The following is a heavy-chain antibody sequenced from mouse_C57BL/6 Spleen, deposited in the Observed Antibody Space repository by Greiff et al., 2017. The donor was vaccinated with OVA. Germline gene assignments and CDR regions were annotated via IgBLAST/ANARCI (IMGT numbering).Heavy chain of an antibody. D-gene: IGHD1-1*01. Sequence: EVQRVESGGGLVQPGGSLSLPCAASGFTFTDYSMSWVRQPPGKALEWLGFIRNKANGYTTEYSASVKGRFTISRDNSQSILYLQMNALRAEDSATYYCARYYYGSSAMDYWGQGTSVTVSS. CDR3: ARYYYGSSAMDY. J-gene: IGHJ4*01. CDR1: GFTFTDYS. CDR2: IRNKANGYTT. V-gene: IGHV7-3*01.